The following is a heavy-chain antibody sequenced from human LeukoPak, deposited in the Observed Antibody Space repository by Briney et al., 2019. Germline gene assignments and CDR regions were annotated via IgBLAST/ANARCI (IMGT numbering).Heavy chain of an antibody. Sequence: SETLSLTCTVSGGSISSYYWSWIRQPPGKGLEWIGYIYYSGTTNYNPSLKSRVTISVDTSKNQLSLKLSSVTAADTAVYYCARGVYIAAAQYGYWGQGTLVTVSS. J-gene: IGHJ4*02. V-gene: IGHV4-59*01. CDR1: GGSISSYY. CDR3: ARGVYIAAAQYGY. D-gene: IGHD6-13*01. CDR2: IYYSGTT.